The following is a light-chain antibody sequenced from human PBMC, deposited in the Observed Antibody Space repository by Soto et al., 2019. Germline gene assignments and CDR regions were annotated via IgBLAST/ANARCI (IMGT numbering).Light chain of an antibody. J-gene: IGKJ4*01. Sequence: DIPMTQSPSSVSASVGDRVTITCRASQGISNWLAWYQQQPGKAPKLLIYGASSLQSGVPSRFSGGGSGTHFTLIISSLQPDDFATYYYQPTNTILPLTFGGGTKVEI. CDR3: QPTNTILPLT. V-gene: IGKV1-12*01. CDR1: QGISNW. CDR2: GAS.